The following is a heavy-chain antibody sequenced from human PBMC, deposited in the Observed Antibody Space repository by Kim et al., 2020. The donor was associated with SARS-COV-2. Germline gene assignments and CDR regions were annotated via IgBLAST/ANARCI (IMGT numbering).Heavy chain of an antibody. D-gene: IGHD3-22*01. V-gene: IGHV4-34*01. J-gene: IGHJ4*02. CDR3: ARSSGQYKNSLRFHY. CDR1: GGSFSGYY. CDR2: INHSGST. Sequence: SETLSLTCAVYGGSFSGYYWSWIRQPPGKGLEWIGEINHSGSTNYNPSLKSRVTISVDTSKNQFSLKLSSVTAADTAVYYCARSSGQYKNSLRFHYWGQGTLVTVSS.